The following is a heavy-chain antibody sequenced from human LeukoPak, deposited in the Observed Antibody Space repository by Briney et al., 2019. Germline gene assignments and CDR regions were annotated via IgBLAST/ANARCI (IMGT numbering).Heavy chain of an antibody. CDR3: ATESGFNDY. V-gene: IGHV4-38-2*02. CDR2: IYHSGST. CDR1: GYSISSGYY. D-gene: IGHD3-3*01. J-gene: IGHJ4*02. Sequence: SETLSLTCTVSGYSISSGYYWGWIRQPPGKGLEWIGSIYHSGSTNYNPSLKSRVTISVDTSKNQFSLKLNSVTAADTAVYYCATESGFNDYWGQGTLVTVSS.